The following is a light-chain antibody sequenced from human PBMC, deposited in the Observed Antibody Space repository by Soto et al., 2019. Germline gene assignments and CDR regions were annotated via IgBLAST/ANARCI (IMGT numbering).Light chain of an antibody. J-gene: IGKJ1*01. CDR2: GAR. Sequence: EIVLTQSPGTLSLSPGERATLSCRASQSVSNSFLAWYQQKPGQAPRLLIYGARSRATGVPDRFSASGSGTDFSLTISRLEPEDFAVYYCQQYGTSPWTFGQGTKVDTK. V-gene: IGKV3-20*01. CDR1: QSVSNSF. CDR3: QQYGTSPWT.